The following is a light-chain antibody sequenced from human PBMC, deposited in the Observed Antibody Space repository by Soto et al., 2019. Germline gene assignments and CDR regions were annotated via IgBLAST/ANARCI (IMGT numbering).Light chain of an antibody. Sequence: EIVLTQSPGTLSLSPGERATLSCRASQSVSSSYLAWYQQKPGQAPRLLIYGASRRATGIPDRFSGSGSGTDFTLTSSRLEPEDFAVYYCQQYGSSPPWTFGQGTKVEIK. CDR1: QSVSSSY. V-gene: IGKV3-20*01. J-gene: IGKJ1*01. CDR3: QQYGSSPPWT. CDR2: GAS.